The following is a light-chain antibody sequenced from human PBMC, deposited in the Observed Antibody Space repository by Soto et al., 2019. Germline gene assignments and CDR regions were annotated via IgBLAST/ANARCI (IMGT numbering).Light chain of an antibody. Sequence: QSALTQPASVSGSPGPSITISCTGTSSDVGSYHYVSWFQQHPGKAPKLIIFEVSDRPSGVSTRFSGSKSGDTASLAISGLQADDEADYYCSSYTSGRDVYVFGGGTKVTVL. CDR2: EVS. CDR3: SSYTSGRDVYV. J-gene: IGLJ1*01. V-gene: IGLV2-14*01. CDR1: SSDVGSYHY.